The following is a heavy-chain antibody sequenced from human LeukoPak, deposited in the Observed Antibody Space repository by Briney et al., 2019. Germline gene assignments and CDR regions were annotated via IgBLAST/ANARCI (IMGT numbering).Heavy chain of an antibody. CDR2: ISSSGNSL. D-gene: IGHD2-21*02. CDR3: ARDGRCGGDCYAS. V-gene: IGHV3-48*03. CDR1: GFSFSSYE. J-gene: IGHJ4*02. Sequence: GGSLRLSCAASGFSFSSYEMNWVRQAPGKGLEWVSYISSSGNSLYYADSVKGRFTISRDNAKNALYLQMNSLRVEDTAVYYCARDGRCGGDCYASWGQGTLVTVSS.